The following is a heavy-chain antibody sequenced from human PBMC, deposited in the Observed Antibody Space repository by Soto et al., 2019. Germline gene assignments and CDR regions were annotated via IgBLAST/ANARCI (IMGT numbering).Heavy chain of an antibody. CDR3: ARLNEYCVSTGCHGYYGMDV. J-gene: IGHJ6*02. CDR2: IYHSGST. CDR1: GGSISRGGYS. Sequence: SETLSLTCAVSGGSISRGGYSWSWIRQPPGKGLEWIGYIYHSGSTYYNPSLKSRVTSSVDRSKNQVSLKLSSVTAADTAVYYCARLNEYCVSTGCHGYYGMDVWGQGTTVTVSS. V-gene: IGHV4-30-2*01. D-gene: IGHD2-2*01.